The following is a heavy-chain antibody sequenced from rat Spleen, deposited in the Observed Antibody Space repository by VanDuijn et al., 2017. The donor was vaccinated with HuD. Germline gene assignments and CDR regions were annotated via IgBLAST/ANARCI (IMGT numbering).Heavy chain of an antibody. J-gene: IGHJ2*01. CDR3: TRGTYFRH. D-gene: IGHD4-6*01. Sequence: EVQLVESGGGLVQPGRSMKLSCAASGLSFSNYDMAWVRQAPTKGLEWVASISYDGTATYYRDSVKGRFTLSRDNAKSTLYLQLDSLRSEDTATYYCTRGTYFRHWGQGVMVTVSS. CDR2: ISYDGTAT. CDR1: GLSFSNYD. V-gene: IGHV5-25*01.